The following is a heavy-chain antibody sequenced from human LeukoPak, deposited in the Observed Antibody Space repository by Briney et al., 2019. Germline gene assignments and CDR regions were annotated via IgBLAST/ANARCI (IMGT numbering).Heavy chain of an antibody. V-gene: IGHV1-3*01. D-gene: IGHD5-18*01. J-gene: IGHJ6*02. CDR3: ARGVGYNYGLYYQYGMDV. CDR2: INAGNGNT. CDR1: GYTFTSYA. Sequence: GASVKVSCKASGYTFTSYAMHWVRQAPGQRLEWMGWINAGNGNTKYSQNFQGRVTISSDTSASTAYMQLSSLRSEDTAIYYCARGVGYNYGLYYQYGMDVWGQGTTVTVSS.